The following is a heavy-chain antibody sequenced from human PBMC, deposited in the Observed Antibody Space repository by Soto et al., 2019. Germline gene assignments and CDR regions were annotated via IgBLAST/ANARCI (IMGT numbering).Heavy chain of an antibody. V-gene: IGHV4-30-2*01. CDR2: IYHSGST. CDR3: AGGGSYYYDSSGYYRGRYFDL. J-gene: IGHJ2*01. Sequence: QLQLQESGSGLVKPSQTLSLTCAVSGGSISSGGYSWSWIRQPPGKGLEWIGYIYHSGSTYYNPSLKSRVTISVDRSKNQFSLKLSSVTAADTAVYYCAGGGSYYYDSSGYYRGRYFDLWGRGTLVTVSS. CDR1: GGSISSGGYS. D-gene: IGHD3-22*01.